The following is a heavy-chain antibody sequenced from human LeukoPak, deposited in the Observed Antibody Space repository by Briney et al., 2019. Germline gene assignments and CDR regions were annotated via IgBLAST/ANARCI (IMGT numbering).Heavy chain of an antibody. CDR1: GFTFSGST. V-gene: IGHV3-73*01. J-gene: IGHJ4*02. Sequence: PGGSLRLSCAASGFTFSGSTIHWVRQASGKGLEWVGRIRSKANNYATAYAASVKGRFTISRDDSKNTASLQMNSLKNEDTAVYYCIRHGDGGYDYWGQGTLVTVSS. CDR2: IRSKANNYAT. CDR3: IRHGDGGYDY. D-gene: IGHD5-12*01.